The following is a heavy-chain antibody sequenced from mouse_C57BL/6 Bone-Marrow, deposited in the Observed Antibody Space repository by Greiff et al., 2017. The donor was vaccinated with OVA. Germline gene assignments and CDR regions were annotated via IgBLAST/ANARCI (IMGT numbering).Heavy chain of an antibody. CDR3: ARVIYDGYYGYWYFDV. CDR2: IHPNSGST. Sequence: QVQLQQPGAELVKPGASVKLSCKASGYTFTSYWMHWVKQRPGQGLEWIGMIHPNSGSTNYNEKFKSKATLTVDKSSSTAYMQLSSLTSEDSAVYYCARVIYDGYYGYWYFDVWGTGTTVTVSS. J-gene: IGHJ1*03. CDR1: GYTFTSYW. V-gene: IGHV1-64*01. D-gene: IGHD2-3*01.